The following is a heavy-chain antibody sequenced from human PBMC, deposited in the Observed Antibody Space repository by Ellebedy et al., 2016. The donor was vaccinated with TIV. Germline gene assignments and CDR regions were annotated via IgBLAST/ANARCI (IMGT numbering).Heavy chain of an antibody. CDR3: ARRYDYVDV. V-gene: IGHV3-48*03. D-gene: IGHD3-16*01. J-gene: IGHJ6*02. CDR2: ISSSGVTI. Sequence: PGGSLRPSCVPSGFTFSSYEMNWVRQAQGKGLEWVSYISSSGVTIYYSDSVRDRFSISRDNANNALYLQMNSLRDEDTAVYYCARRYDYVDVWGQGTAVTVSS. CDR1: GFTFSSYE.